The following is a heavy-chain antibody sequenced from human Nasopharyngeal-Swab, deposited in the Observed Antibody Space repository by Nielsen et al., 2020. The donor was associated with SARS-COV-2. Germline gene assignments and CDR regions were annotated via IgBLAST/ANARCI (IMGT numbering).Heavy chain of an antibody. CDR2: INHSGST. J-gene: IGHJ6*02. CDR3: ARDMRYYDYVWGSSHYYYYGMDV. V-gene: IGHV4-34*01. D-gene: IGHD3-16*01. Sequence: ETLSLTCAVYGGSFSGYYWSWIRQPPGKGLEWIGEINHSGSTNYNPSLKSRVTISVDTSKNQFSLKLSSVTAADTAVYYCARDMRYYDYVWGSSHYYYYGMDVWGQGTTVTVSS. CDR1: GGSFSGYY.